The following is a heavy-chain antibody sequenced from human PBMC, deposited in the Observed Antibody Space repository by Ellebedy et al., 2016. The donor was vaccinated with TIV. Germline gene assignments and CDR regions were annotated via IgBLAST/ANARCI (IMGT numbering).Heavy chain of an antibody. V-gene: IGHV3-11*05. CDR2: ISSTGTYT. CDR3: VREDFCSGSSCYFFDH. J-gene: IGHJ5*02. CDR1: GSSFSDYY. Sequence: GESLKISCAASGSSFSDYYMNWVRQAPGRGLEWVSYISSTGTYTYTADSLKGRFTISRDNARNSVYLQMDSLTAEDTAVYYCVREDFCSGSSCYFFDHWGQGTLVTVSS. D-gene: IGHD3-3*01.